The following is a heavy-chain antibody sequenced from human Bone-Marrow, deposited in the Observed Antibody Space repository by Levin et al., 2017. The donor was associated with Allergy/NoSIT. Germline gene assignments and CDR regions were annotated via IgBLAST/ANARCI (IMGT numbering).Heavy chain of an antibody. CDR2: IIPIFGTA. D-gene: IGHD3-10*01. Sequence: SVKVSCKASGGTFSSYAISWVRQAPGQGLEWMGGIIPIFGTANYAQKFQGRVTITADESTSTAYMELSSLRSDDTAVYYCAREFGSYYGSGSYWFDPWGQGTLVTVSS. V-gene: IGHV1-69*13. CDR1: GGTFSSYA. CDR3: AREFGSYYGSGSYWFDP. J-gene: IGHJ5*02.